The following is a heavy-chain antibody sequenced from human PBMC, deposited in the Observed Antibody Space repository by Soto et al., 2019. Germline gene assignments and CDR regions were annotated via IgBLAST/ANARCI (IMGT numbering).Heavy chain of an antibody. CDR2: INSNSGVT. J-gene: IGHJ6*03. Sequence: QVQLVQSGAEVKEPGTSVTVSCRASGDRFTDYYMHWVRQAPGQGLEWMGWINSNSGVTKYAQKFQGWVTMTRDTSIRTVYMQLSTLGFDDTAIHYCARESGGATATLDYYYFYMDVWGTGTTVTVSS. CDR1: GDRFTDYY. D-gene: IGHD5-12*01. CDR3: ARESGGATATLDYYYFYMDV. V-gene: IGHV1-2*04.